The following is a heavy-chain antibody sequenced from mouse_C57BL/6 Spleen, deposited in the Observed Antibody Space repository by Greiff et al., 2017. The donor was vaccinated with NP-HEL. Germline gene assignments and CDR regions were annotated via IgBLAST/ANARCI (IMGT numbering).Heavy chain of an antibody. J-gene: IGHJ2*01. Sequence: EVKLVESGGGLVKPGGSLKLSCAASGFTFSDYGMHWVRQAPEKGLEWVAYISSGSSTIYYADTVKGRFTISRDNAKNTLFLQMTSLRSEDTAMYYCARRDGNYDVYFDYWGQGTTLTVSS. CDR2: ISSGSSTI. D-gene: IGHD2-1*01. V-gene: IGHV5-17*01. CDR1: GFTFSDYG. CDR3: ARRDGNYDVYFDY.